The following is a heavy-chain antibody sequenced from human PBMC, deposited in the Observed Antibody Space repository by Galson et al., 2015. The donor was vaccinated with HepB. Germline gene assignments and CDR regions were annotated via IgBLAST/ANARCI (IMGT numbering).Heavy chain of an antibody. CDR3: ARDFKQGGRRGPFDY. D-gene: IGHD3-10*01. V-gene: IGHV3-30-3*01. CDR1: GFTFSSYA. CDR2: ISYDGSNK. Sequence: SLRLSCAASGFTFSSYAMHWVRQAPGKGLEWVAVISYDGSNKYYADSVKGRFTISRDNSKNTLYLQMNSLRAEDTAVYYCARDFKQGGRRGPFDYWGQGTLVTVSS. J-gene: IGHJ4*02.